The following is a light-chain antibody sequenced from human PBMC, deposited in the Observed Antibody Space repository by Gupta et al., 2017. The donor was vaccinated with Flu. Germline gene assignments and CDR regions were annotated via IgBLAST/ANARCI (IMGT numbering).Light chain of an antibody. CDR1: QSVSSSY. V-gene: IGKV3-20*01. CDR3: HQYGSSPGT. Sequence: IVLTQSPGTLSLSPGERATLSCRASQSVSSSYLAWYQQKPGQAPRLLIYGASSRATGIPDRFSGSGSGTDFTLTISRLEPEDFAVYYCHQYGSSPGTFGQGTKVEIK. J-gene: IGKJ1*01. CDR2: GAS.